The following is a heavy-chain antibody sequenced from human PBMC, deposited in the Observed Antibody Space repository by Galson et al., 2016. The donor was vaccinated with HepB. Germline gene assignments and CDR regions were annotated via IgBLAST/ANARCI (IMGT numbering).Heavy chain of an antibody. V-gene: IGHV3-7*05. Sequence: SLRLSCAASGFTFSSYWMNWVRQAPGKGLEWVANIKQDGSEKYYVDSVKGRFTISRDNAKSSLYLQMNSLRAEDTAVYYCARPPTGDFWSGFYTYWGQGTLVTVSS. J-gene: IGHJ4*02. D-gene: IGHD3-3*01. CDR3: ARPPTGDFWSGFYTY. CDR1: GFTFSSYW. CDR2: IKQDGSEK.